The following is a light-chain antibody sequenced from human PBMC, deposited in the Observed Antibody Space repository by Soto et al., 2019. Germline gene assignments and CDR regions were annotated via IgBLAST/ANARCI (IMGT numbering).Light chain of an antibody. CDR2: GAS. CDR1: QSVSSSY. J-gene: IGKJ4*01. V-gene: IGKV3-20*01. Sequence: EIVLTQSPGTLSLSPGERATLSCRASQSVSSSYLAWYQQKPGQAPRLLIYGASSRATGIPDRFSGSGSGTEFTLTFGRLEPGDFAVDYGQRYGSSPLTFGGGTKVEIK. CDR3: QRYGSSPLT.